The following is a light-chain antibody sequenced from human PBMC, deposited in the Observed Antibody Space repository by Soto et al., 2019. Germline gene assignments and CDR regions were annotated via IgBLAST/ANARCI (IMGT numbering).Light chain of an antibody. V-gene: IGKV3-15*01. J-gene: IGKJ2*01. CDR3: QQGHNWPLT. Sequence: ETVMTQSPATLSVSPGERVTLSCRASQSVSSNLAWYQQKPGQAPRLLIYGASTRATGIPARYSGSGSGTEFTLTISSLQSEDFAVYYCQQGHNWPLTFGQGTRLEI. CDR2: GAS. CDR1: QSVSSN.